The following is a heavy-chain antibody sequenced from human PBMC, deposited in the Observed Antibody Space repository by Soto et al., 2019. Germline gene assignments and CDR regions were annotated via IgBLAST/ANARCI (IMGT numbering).Heavy chain of an antibody. D-gene: IGHD2-15*01. V-gene: IGHV3-23*01. CDR2: ISGSGGST. Sequence: GGSLSLSCAASGFTFSSYAMSWVRQAPGKGLEWVSAISGSGGSTYYADSVKGRFTISRDNSKNTLYLQMNSLRAEDTAVYYCAKDRWDIVVVVAAVFDYWGQGTLVNVS. J-gene: IGHJ4*02. CDR1: GFTFSSYA. CDR3: AKDRWDIVVVVAAVFDY.